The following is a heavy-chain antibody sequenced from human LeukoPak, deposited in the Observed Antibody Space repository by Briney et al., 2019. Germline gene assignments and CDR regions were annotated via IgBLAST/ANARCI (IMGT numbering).Heavy chain of an antibody. D-gene: IGHD3-3*01. J-gene: IGHJ4*02. CDR3: AKNPPTIFGVVPYFDY. V-gene: IGHV3-23*01. CDR2: VSGSGGST. Sequence: GGSLRLSCATSGFTFSSYAMSWVRQAPGKGLEWVSAVSGSGGSTYYADSVKGRFTISRDNSKNTLYLQMNSLRAEDTAVYYCAKNPPTIFGVVPYFDYWGQGTLVTVSS. CDR1: GFTFSSYA.